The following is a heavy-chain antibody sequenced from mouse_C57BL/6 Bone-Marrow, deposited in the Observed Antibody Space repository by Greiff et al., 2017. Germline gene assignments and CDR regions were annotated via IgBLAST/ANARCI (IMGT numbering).Heavy chain of an antibody. Sequence: DVMLVESGGGLVKPGGSLKLSCAASGFTFSDYGMHWVRQAPEKGLEWVAYISSGSSTIYYADTVKGRFTISRDTAKTTLFLQMTSLRSEDTAMYYCANSGNPYAMDYWGQGTSVTVSS. J-gene: IGHJ4*01. CDR1: GFTFSDYG. CDR3: ANSGNPYAMDY. D-gene: IGHD2-1*01. CDR2: ISSGSSTI. V-gene: IGHV5-17*01.